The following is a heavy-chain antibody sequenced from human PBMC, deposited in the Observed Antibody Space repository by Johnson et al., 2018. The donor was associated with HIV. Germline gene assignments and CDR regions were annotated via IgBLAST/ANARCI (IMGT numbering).Heavy chain of an antibody. Sequence: VQLVESGGGVVQSGRSLRLSCAASGFTFSSYAMHWVRQAPGKGLEWVALISYDGSITYYADSVKGRFTISRDNAKNSLYLQMNSLRAEDTAVYYCARDRGPDATMVGDAFDIWGQGTMVTVSS. V-gene: IGHV3-30-3*01. D-gene: IGHD5-18*01. CDR2: ISYDGSIT. CDR1: GFTFSSYA. CDR3: ARDRGPDATMVGDAFDI. J-gene: IGHJ3*02.